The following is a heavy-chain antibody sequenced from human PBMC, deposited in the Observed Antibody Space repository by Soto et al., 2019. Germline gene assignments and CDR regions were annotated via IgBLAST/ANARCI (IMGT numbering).Heavy chain of an antibody. D-gene: IGHD6-13*01. CDR1: GFTFSYYE. CDR3: ARDTGRASADL. Sequence: VQLAESGGDLVQPGGSLRLSCVGSGFTFSYYEMNWVRQAPGKGLERVAFISHTDRLTHYPDSVKGRFTIPRDNAQNSLYLEMTSLRVEDTGVYYCARDTGRASADLWGQGTLVTVSS. CDR2: ISHTDRLT. V-gene: IGHV3-48*03. J-gene: IGHJ5*02.